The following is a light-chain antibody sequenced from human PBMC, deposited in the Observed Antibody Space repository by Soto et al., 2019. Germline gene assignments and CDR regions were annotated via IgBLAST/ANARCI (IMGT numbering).Light chain of an antibody. CDR1: SSDVSGYNY. J-gene: IGLJ2*01. V-gene: IGLV2-14*01. Sequence: QAVVTQPASVSGSPGQSITISCTGTSSDVSGYNYVSWYQQHPGKAPKLMIYDVSNRPSGVSNRFSGSKSGNTASLTISGLQAEDEADYYCSSYTSSSVVFGGGTKLTVL. CDR2: DVS. CDR3: SSYTSSSVV.